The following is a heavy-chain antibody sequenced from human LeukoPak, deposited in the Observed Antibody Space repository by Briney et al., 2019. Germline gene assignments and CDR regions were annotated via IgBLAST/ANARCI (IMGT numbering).Heavy chain of an antibody. CDR3: AREVGYYGSGSYSTDFDP. CDR1: GGTFSSYA. D-gene: IGHD3-10*01. CDR2: IIPIFGTA. Sequence: SVKVSCKASGGTFSSYAISWVRQAPGQGLEWMGGIIPIFGTANYAQKFQGRVTITTDESTSTAYMELSSLRSEDTAVYYCAREVGYYGSGSYSTDFDPWGQGTLATVSS. V-gene: IGHV1-69*05. J-gene: IGHJ5*02.